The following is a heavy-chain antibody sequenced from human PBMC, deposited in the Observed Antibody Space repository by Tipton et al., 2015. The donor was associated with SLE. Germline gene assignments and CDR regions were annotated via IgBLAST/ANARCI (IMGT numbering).Heavy chain of an antibody. D-gene: IGHD3-10*01. CDR3: VGMYYYGSGSSGPPRY. CDR2: INHSGST. CDR1: GGSFSGYY. J-gene: IGHJ4*02. V-gene: IGHV4-34*01. Sequence: TLSLTCAVYGGSFSGYYWSWIRQPPGKGLEWIGEINHSGSTNYNPSLKSRVTISVDTSKNQFSLKLSSVTAADTAVYYCVGMYYYGSGSSGPPRYWGQGTLVTVSS.